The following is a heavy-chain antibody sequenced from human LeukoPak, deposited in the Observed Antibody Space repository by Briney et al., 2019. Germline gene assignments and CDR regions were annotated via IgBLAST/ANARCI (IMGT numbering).Heavy chain of an antibody. CDR2: IIPLFGTA. CDR3: ARGYCSSTSCYPITIHSQ. D-gene: IGHD2-2*01. J-gene: IGHJ4*02. Sequence: SVKVSCKASGDTFTSYAISWVRQAPGQGLEWMGGIIPLFGTANYAQKFQGRVTITADESTSTAYMELSSLRSEDTAVYYCARGYCSSTSCYPITIHSQWGQGTLVTVSS. CDR1: GDTFTSYA. V-gene: IGHV1-69*13.